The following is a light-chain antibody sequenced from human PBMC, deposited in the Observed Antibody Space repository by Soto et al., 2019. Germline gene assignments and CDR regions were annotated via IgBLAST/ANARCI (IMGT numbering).Light chain of an antibody. CDR1: SSDVGGYNY. CDR2: DVS. J-gene: IGLJ1*01. CDR3: SSYTTSSTYV. Sequence: QSALTQPASVSGSPGQSITISCTGTSSDVGGYNYVSWHQQHPGKVPKLMIYDVSYRPSGVSNRFSGSKSGNTASLTISGLQAEDEAEYYCSSYTTSSTYVFGTGTKLTVL. V-gene: IGLV2-14*01.